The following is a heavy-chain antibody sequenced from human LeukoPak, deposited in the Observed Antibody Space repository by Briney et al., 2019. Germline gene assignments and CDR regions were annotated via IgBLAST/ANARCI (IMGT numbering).Heavy chain of an antibody. J-gene: IGHJ4*02. CDR3: ATPGGYCSSTSCPTMVRGVGPYY. CDR1: GFTVSSNY. D-gene: IGHD2-2*01. Sequence: GGSLRLSCAAPGFTVSSNYMSWVRQAPGKGLEWVSVIYSGGSTYYADSVKGRFTISRDNSKNTLYLQMNSLRAEDTAVYYCATPGGYCSSTSCPTMVRGVGPYYWGQGTLVTVSS. CDR2: IYSGGST. V-gene: IGHV3-53*01.